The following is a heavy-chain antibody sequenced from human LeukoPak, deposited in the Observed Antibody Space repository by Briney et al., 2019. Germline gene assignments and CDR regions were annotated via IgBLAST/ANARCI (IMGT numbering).Heavy chain of an antibody. D-gene: IGHD6-19*01. Sequence: ASVKVSCKASGGTFSSYAISWVRQAPGQGLEWMGIINPSGGSTSYAQKFQGRVTMTRDMSTSTVYMELSSLRSEDTAVYYCAREPAVAGTFRYYYMDVWGKGTTVTVSS. CDR2: INPSGGST. J-gene: IGHJ6*03. V-gene: IGHV1-46*01. CDR3: AREPAVAGTFRYYYMDV. CDR1: GGTFSSYA.